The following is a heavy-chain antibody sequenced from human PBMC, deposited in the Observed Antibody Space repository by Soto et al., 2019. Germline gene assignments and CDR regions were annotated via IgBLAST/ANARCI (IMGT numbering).Heavy chain of an antibody. CDR1: GDSISTNAYY. CDR2: IYYSGST. J-gene: IGHJ4*02. CDR3: AREVIQLWFFDY. Sequence: TLSLTCSVSGDSISTNAYYWSWIRQHPGKGLEWIGYIYYSGSTYYNPSLKSRVTISVDTSKNQFSLKLSSVTAADTAVYYCAREVIQLWFFDYWGQGTLVTVSS. D-gene: IGHD5-18*01. V-gene: IGHV4-31*03.